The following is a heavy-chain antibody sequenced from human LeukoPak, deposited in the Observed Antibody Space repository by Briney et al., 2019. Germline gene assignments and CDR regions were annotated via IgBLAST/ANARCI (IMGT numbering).Heavy chain of an antibody. J-gene: IGHJ4*02. Sequence: PGGSLILSCAASGFIVSSNYMSWVRQAPGKGLEWVSVLHNDGTTHYAEYVKGRFTISRDDSQNTLHLQMNSLRAEDTALYYCARGWAGAFDCWGQGTLVTVSS. D-gene: IGHD1-26*01. CDR2: LHNDGTT. V-gene: IGHV3-66*01. CDR3: ARGWAGAFDC. CDR1: GFIVSSNY.